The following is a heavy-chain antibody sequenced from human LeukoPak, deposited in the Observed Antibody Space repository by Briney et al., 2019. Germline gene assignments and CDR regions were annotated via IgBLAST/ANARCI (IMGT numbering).Heavy chain of an antibody. J-gene: IGHJ3*02. V-gene: IGHV3-53*01. D-gene: IGHD1-26*01. Sequence: GGSLRLSCAASEFSVGSNYMSWVRQAPGKGLEWVSEIYSDGSTYYAASVKGRFSISRDNSKNMVYLQMNGLRGEDMAVYYCARELREHGVFDIWGQGTMVTVSS. CDR1: EFSVGSNY. CDR2: IYSDGST. CDR3: ARELREHGVFDI.